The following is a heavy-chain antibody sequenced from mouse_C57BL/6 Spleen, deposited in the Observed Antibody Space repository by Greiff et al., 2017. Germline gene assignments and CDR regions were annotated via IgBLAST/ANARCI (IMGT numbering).Heavy chain of an antibody. J-gene: IGHJ3*01. CDR1: GFTFSSYT. CDR3: ARRDDFAWFAY. D-gene: IGHD2-4*01. V-gene: IGHV5-9*01. CDR2: ISGGGGNT. Sequence: EVQLMESGGGLVKPGGSLKLSCAASGFTFSSYTMSWVRQTPEKRLEWVATISGGGGNTYYPDSVKGRFTITRDNAKNTLYLQMSSLRSEDTALYYCARRDDFAWFAYWGQGTLVTVSA.